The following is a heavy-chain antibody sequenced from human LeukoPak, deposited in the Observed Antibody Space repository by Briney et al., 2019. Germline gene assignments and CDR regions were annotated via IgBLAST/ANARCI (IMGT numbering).Heavy chain of an antibody. CDR1: GFTFSSYW. CDR3: ARDVGRYSYGEYYFDY. J-gene: IGHJ4*02. D-gene: IGHD5-18*01. CDR2: IKQDGSEK. V-gene: IGHV3-7*01. Sequence: GGSLRLSCAASGFTFSSYWMSWVRQAPGKGLEWVANIKQDGSEKYYVDSVKGRFTISRDNAKNSLYLQLNSLRAEDTAVYYCARDVGRYSYGEYYFDYWGQGTLVTVSS.